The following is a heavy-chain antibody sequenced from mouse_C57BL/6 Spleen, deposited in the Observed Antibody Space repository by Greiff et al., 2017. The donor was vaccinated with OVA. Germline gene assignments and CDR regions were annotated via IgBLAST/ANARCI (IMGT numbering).Heavy chain of an antibody. D-gene: IGHD2-1*01. V-gene: IGHV1-64*01. Sequence: QVQLKQPGAELVKPGASVKLSCKASGYTFTSYWMHWVKQRPGQGLEWIGMIHPNSGSTNYNEKFKSKATLTVDKSSSTAYMQLSSLTSEDSAVYYCARSSYGNYVSYFDDWGQGTTLTVSS. CDR3: ARSSYGNYVSYFDD. J-gene: IGHJ2*01. CDR2: IHPNSGST. CDR1: GYTFTSYW.